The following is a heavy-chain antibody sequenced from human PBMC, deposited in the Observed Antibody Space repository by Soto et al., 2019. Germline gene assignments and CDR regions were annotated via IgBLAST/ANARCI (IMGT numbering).Heavy chain of an antibody. D-gene: IGHD6-13*01. CDR3: AKSRWGRDERAGHFDY. V-gene: IGHV3-23*01. CDR2: ISGSGGST. Sequence: EVQLLESGGGLVQPEGSLRLSCAASGFTFSSYAMSWVRQAPGKGLEWVSAISGSGGSTYYADSVKGRFTISRDNSKNTLYLQMNSLRAEDTAVYYCAKSRWGRDERAGHFDYWGQGTLVTVSS. CDR1: GFTFSSYA. J-gene: IGHJ4*02.